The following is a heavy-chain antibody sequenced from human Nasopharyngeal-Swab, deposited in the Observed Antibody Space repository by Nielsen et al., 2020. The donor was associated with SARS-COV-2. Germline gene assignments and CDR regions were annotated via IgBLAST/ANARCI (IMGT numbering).Heavy chain of an antibody. Sequence: GESLKISCAASGFTFSRHWMYWVRQDPDKGLVWVSRIDGGGTDRRYADSVKGRFTISRDNAKNTLYLQMNSLRAEDTAVYYCARERLSRIEGDALDIWGQGTMVTVSS. D-gene: IGHD1-1*01. J-gene: IGHJ3*02. CDR1: GFTFSRHW. V-gene: IGHV3-74*01. CDR3: ARERLSRIEGDALDI. CDR2: IDGGGTDR.